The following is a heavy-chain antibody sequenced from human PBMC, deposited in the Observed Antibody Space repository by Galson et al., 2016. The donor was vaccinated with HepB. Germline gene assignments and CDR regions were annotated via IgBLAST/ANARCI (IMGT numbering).Heavy chain of an antibody. Sequence: SLRLSCAASGFTVSSKYMSWGRQAPGKGLEWVSVIDGGGSTYYADSVKGRFTISRDSARNTLLLQMKSLRAEDTAIYYCASAYYHYYYYYAMDVWGQGTTVTVSS. CDR1: GFTVSSKY. CDR2: IDGGGST. D-gene: IGHD3-10*01. J-gene: IGHJ6*02. CDR3: ASAYYHYYYYYAMDV. V-gene: IGHV3-53*01.